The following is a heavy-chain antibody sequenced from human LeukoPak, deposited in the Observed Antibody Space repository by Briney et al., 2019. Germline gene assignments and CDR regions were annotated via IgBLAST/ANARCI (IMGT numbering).Heavy chain of an antibody. V-gene: IGHV1-2*02. CDR1: GYTFTDYY. D-gene: IGHD2-2*01. CDR3: ARANFLYCSSTTCLFDY. CDR2: INPNDGDT. Sequence: ASVKVSCKASGYTFTDYYMHWVRQAPGQGCEWMGWINPNDGDTNYAQKFQGRVTMTRDTSISTAHMEVSRLRSDDTAVYYCARANFLYCSSTTCLFDYWGQGTLVTVSS. J-gene: IGHJ4*02.